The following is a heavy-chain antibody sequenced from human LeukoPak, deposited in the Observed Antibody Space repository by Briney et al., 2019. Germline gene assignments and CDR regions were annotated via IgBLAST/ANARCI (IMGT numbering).Heavy chain of an antibody. CDR1: GFTFSIYS. CDR2: INSGGGTT. V-gene: IGHV3-48*01. CDR3: TKEVRFQIDY. J-gene: IGHJ4*02. D-gene: IGHD3-3*01. Sequence: PGGSLRLSCAASGFTFSIYSMNWVRQAPGKGLERISYINSGGGTTYYADSVKGRFTISRDNAKNSLYLQMNSLRAEDTAVYYCTKEVRFQIDYWGQGTLVTVSA.